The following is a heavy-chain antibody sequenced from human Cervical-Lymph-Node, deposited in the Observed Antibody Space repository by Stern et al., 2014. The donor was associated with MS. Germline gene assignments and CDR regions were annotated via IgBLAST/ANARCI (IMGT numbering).Heavy chain of an antibody. V-gene: IGHV3-30*04. Sequence: VQLVESGGGVVQPGRSLRLSCEASGFTFSYYTMHWVRQAPGEGLEWVAVMSHDGSKRYYADSVKDRFTISRENSQNTLYLQMSDLRLEDTAVYYCARDPIGGRQDYFDYWGQGTLVTVSS. J-gene: IGHJ4*02. CDR2: MSHDGSKR. CDR3: ARDPIGGRQDYFDY. CDR1: GFTFSYYT. D-gene: IGHD6-6*01.